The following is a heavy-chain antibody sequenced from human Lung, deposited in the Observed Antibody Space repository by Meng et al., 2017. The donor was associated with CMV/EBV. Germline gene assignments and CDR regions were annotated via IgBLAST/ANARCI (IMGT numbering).Heavy chain of an antibody. CDR3: ARDPHEGDIVVGRVV. CDR2: ISRDSAYI. CDR1: GFSFRSYS. V-gene: IGHV3-21*01. Sequence: GGSXRLSCAASGFSFRSYSMNWVRLTPGKGLEWVASISRDSAYIFYADSVKGRFTISRDNAKNSLYLQMNSLRAEDTALYYCARDPHEGDIVVGRVVWDQGXTVTVSS. D-gene: IGHD2-2*01. J-gene: IGHJ6*02.